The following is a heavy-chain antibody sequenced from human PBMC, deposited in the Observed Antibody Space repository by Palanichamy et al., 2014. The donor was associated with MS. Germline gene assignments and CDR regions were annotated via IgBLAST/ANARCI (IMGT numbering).Heavy chain of an antibody. V-gene: IGHV3-23*01. CDR1: GLSFSTYD. CDR3: ATKVGSCGGGRCYFVY. D-gene: IGHD2-15*01. Sequence: EEQLLGSGGDLVQPGGSLRLSCVASGLSFSTYDMSWVRQAPGRGLEWVSAISGSGWGSITNYADSVKGRFTISRDNSKNTLYLQMNSLRADDTALYYCATKVGSCGGGRCYFVYWGQATQVTVSS. J-gene: IGHJ4*02. CDR2: ISGSGWGSIT.